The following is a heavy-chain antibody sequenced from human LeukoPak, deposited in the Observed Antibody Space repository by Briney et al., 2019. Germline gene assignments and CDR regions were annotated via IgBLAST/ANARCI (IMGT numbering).Heavy chain of an antibody. CDR1: GFTFSSYW. D-gene: IGHD6-13*01. CDR2: IRQDGGEK. CDR3: AKSVGIAPSWFDP. Sequence: PGGSLRLSCTASGFTFSSYWMTWFRQAPGKGLEWVANIRQDGGEKYYVDSVKGRFTISRDNAKNSLYLQMNSLRAEDTAVYYCAKSVGIAPSWFDPWGQGTLVTVSS. V-gene: IGHV3-7*01. J-gene: IGHJ5*02.